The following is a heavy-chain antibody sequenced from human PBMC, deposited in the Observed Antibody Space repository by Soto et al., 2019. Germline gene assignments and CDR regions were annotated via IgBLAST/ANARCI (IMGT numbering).Heavy chain of an antibody. CDR1: GFTFSSYA. V-gene: IGHV3-23*01. D-gene: IGHD3-3*01. CDR3: SKPTPLAYDFWSNPHPHY. CDR2: ISGSGGST. J-gene: IGHJ4*02. Sequence: GGSLRLSCAASGFTFSSYAMGWVRQAPGKGLKWVSAISGSGGSTYYADSVKGRFTISRDNSKNTLYLQMNSLRADDTAVYYCSKPTPLAYDFWSNPHPHYLGQGTLVTVSS.